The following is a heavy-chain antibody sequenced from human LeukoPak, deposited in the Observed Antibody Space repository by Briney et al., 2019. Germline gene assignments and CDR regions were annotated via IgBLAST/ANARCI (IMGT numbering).Heavy chain of an antibody. D-gene: IGHD2-15*01. Sequence: SVKVSCKASGGTFRNEVFNWVRQAPGQGLEWMGRIIPILNNRDYAQKFQGRLTITADKSISTAYLQWSSLKASDTAMYYCARRLVAATYNWFDPWGQGTLVTVSS. CDR3: ARRLVAATYNWFDP. CDR2: IIPILNNR. CDR1: GGTFRNEV. J-gene: IGHJ5*02. V-gene: IGHV1-69*04.